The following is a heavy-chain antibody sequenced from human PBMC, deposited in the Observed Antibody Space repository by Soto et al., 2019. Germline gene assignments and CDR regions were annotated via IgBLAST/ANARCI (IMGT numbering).Heavy chain of an antibody. Sequence: PGGSLRLSCAASGFTFSSYAMNWVRQAPGKGLEWVSAITSGGSTYYADSVKGRFTISRDNSKNTLYLQMNSLRAEDTAVYYCAKDLSGSPPGWFVPWGQGTLVTVSS. J-gene: IGHJ5*02. CDR2: ITSGGST. CDR3: AKDLSGSPPGWFVP. D-gene: IGHD1-26*01. V-gene: IGHV3-23*01. CDR1: GFTFSSYA.